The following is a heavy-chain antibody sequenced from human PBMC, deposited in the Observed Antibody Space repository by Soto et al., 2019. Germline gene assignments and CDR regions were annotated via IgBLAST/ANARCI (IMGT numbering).Heavy chain of an antibody. CDR3: ARGLYYYDRSGYYFAFDI. D-gene: IGHD3-22*01. CDR1: GYTFTGYY. Sequence: ASVKVSCKASGYTFTGYYMHWVRQAPGQGLEWMGWINPNSGGTNYAQKFQGWVTMTRDTSISTAYMELSRLRSDDTAVYYCARGLYYYDRSGYYFAFDIWGQGTMVTVSS. CDR2: INPNSGGT. J-gene: IGHJ3*02. V-gene: IGHV1-2*04.